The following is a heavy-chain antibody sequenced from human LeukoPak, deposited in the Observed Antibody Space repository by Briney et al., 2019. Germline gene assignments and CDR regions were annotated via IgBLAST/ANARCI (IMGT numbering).Heavy chain of an antibody. Sequence: ASVKVSCKASRYTFTSYDINWVRQATGQGLEWMGWMNPNSGNTGYARKFQGRVTMTRNTSISTAYMELSSLRSEDTAVYYCARTGVIDDFDYWGQGTLVTVSS. V-gene: IGHV1-8*01. J-gene: IGHJ4*02. CDR3: ARTGVIDDFDY. CDR1: RYTFTSYD. D-gene: IGHD7-27*01. CDR2: MNPNSGNT.